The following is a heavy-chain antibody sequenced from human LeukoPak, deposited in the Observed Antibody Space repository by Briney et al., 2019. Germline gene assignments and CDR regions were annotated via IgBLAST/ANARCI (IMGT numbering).Heavy chain of an antibody. V-gene: IGHV3-53*01. Sequence: GGSLRLSCSASGFTFSRHHMTWVRQAPGKGLEWVSVIYSGGSTYYADSVKGRFTISRDNSKNTLYFQMNSLRAEDTAVYYCARAGPMESDAFDIWGQGTMVTVSS. D-gene: IGHD3-10*01. CDR3: ARAGPMESDAFDI. CDR2: IYSGGST. CDR1: GFTFSRHH. J-gene: IGHJ3*02.